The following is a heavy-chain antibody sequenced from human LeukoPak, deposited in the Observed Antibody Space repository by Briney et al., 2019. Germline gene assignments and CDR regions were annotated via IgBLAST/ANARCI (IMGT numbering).Heavy chain of an antibody. CDR1: GGTFSSYA. J-gene: IGHJ4*02. Sequence: ASVKVSCKASGGTFSSYAISWVRQAPGQGLEWMGRIIPIFGTANYTQKFQGRVTITTDESTSTAYMELSSLRSEDTAVYYCARDGGSYDSSGYYYVFWGQGTLVTVSS. CDR3: ARDGGSYDSSGYYYVF. V-gene: IGHV1-69*05. CDR2: IIPIFGTA. D-gene: IGHD3-22*01.